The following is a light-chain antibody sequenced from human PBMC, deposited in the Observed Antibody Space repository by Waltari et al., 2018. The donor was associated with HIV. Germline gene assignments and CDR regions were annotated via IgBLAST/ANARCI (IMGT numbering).Light chain of an antibody. CDR2: KAS. CDR3: QQYNGFSWT. J-gene: IGKJ1*01. V-gene: IGKV1-5*03. Sequence: RVTITCRASQSIDNWLAWYQQRPGKAPKLLIYKASDLKSGVPSRFSGGGSGTEFTLTISSLQPDDFATYYCQQYNGFSWTFGQGTKVEIK. CDR1: QSIDNW.